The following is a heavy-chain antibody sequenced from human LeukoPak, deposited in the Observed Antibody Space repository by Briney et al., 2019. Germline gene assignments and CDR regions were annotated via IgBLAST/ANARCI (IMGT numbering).Heavy chain of an antibody. D-gene: IGHD3-9*01. CDR1: GYTFSGYY. Sequence: GASVEVSCKASGYTFSGYYMHWVRQAPGQGLDWMGWINPNSGGTYYAQKFQGRVTMTRDTSISTAYMELSRLRSDDTAVFYCARVAHNYDLLTGYYPYLDYFDFWGKGTLVTVSS. J-gene: IGHJ4*02. V-gene: IGHV1-2*02. CDR3: ARVAHNYDLLTGYYPYLDYFDF. CDR2: INPNSGGT.